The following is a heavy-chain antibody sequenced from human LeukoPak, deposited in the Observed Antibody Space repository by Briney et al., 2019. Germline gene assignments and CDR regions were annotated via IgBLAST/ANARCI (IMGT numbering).Heavy chain of an antibody. Sequence: PGGSLRLSCAASGFTFSGFYMHWVRQASGKGLEWVGLIRSKPNSYTTVYAASVQGRFTISRDDSKNTLSLQMNSLKTEDTAVYYCATEGGSGSYYGDDAFDMWGQGTMVTVSS. CDR3: ATEGGSGSYYGDDAFDM. CDR2: IRSKPNSYTT. J-gene: IGHJ3*02. V-gene: IGHV3-73*01. D-gene: IGHD3-10*01. CDR1: GFTFSGFY.